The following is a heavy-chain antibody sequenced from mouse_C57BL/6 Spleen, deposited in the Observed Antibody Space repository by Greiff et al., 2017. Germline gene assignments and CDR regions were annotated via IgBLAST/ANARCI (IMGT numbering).Heavy chain of an antibody. J-gene: IGHJ3*01. Sequence: EVQRVESGGGLVKPGGSLKLSCAASGFTFSDYGMHWVRQAPEKGLEWVAYISSGSSTIYYADTVKGRFTISRDNAKNTLFLQMTSLGSEDTAMYYCARPYDYDWFAYWGQGTLVTVSA. CDR2: ISSGSSTI. CDR1: GFTFSDYG. CDR3: ARPYDYDWFAY. D-gene: IGHD2-4*01. V-gene: IGHV5-17*01.